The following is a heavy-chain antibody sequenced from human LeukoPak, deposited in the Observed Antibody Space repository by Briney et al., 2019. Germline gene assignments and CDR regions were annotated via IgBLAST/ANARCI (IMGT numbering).Heavy chain of an antibody. CDR2: INHSGST. V-gene: IGHV4-34*01. CDR1: GGSFSGYY. CDR3: ARGGYDYVWGSYYGTPEY. J-gene: IGHJ4*02. Sequence: SETLSLTCAVYGGSFSGYYWSWIRQPPGKGLEWIGEINHSGSTNYNPSLKSRVTISVDTSKNQFSLKLRSVTAADTAVYYCARGGYDYVWGSYYGTPEYWGQGTLVTVSS. D-gene: IGHD3-16*01.